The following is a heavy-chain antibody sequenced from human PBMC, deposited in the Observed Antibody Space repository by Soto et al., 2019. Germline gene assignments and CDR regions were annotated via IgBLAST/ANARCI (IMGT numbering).Heavy chain of an antibody. D-gene: IGHD1-7*01. CDR1: GGSISSSSYY. Sequence: SETLSLTCTVSGGSISSSSYYWGWIRQPPGKGLEWIGSIYYSGSTYYNPSLKSRVTISVDTSKNQFSLKLSSVTAADTAVYYCARAYNWNYGAGDYYYYYGMDVWGQGTTVTVSS. CDR2: IYYSGST. V-gene: IGHV4-39*01. CDR3: ARAYNWNYGAGDYYYYYGMDV. J-gene: IGHJ6*02.